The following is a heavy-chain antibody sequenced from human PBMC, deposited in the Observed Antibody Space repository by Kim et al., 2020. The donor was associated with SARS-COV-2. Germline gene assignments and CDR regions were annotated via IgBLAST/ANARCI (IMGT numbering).Heavy chain of an antibody. Sequence: GGSLRLSCAASGFTFSSYGMHWVRQAPGKGLEWVAVISYDGSNKYYADSVKGRFTISRDNSKNTLYLQMNSLRAEDTAVYYCAKDRQGDYSSTSPWGLMDVWGQGTTVTVSS. J-gene: IGHJ6*02. CDR3: AKDRQGDYSSTSPWGLMDV. D-gene: IGHD2-2*01. CDR2: ISYDGSNK. CDR1: GFTFSSYG. V-gene: IGHV3-30*18.